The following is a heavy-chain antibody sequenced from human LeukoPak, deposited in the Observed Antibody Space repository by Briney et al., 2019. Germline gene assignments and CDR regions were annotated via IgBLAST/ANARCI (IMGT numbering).Heavy chain of an antibody. Sequence: GGSLRLSCAASGFTFSSYGMNWVRQAPGKGLEWVSYISHTGSTMSYADSVKGRFTISRDNARNSLYLQMNSLRAEDTAVYYCAIPPLSGTGSSRPLAEMDVWGQGTTVTVSS. J-gene: IGHJ6*02. D-gene: IGHD3-10*01. CDR3: AIPPLSGTGSSRPLAEMDV. CDR1: GFTFSSYG. V-gene: IGHV3-48*04. CDR2: ISHTGSTM.